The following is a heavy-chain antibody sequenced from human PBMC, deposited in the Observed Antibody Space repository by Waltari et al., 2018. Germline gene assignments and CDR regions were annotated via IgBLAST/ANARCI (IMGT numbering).Heavy chain of an antibody. V-gene: IGHV4-4*02. J-gene: IGHJ4*02. CDR1: GESMSSTDW. Sequence: QLQMQESGPGLVKPSGTLSLTCAVSGESMSSTDWWRWVRQSPGKGRAWIGQVHQSGRTNYNPPFASRVTISIDTSINQFSLRVTSATAADTAVYYCARDRGRGIYLDSWGPGTLVTVSP. CDR2: VHQSGRT. CDR3: ARDRGRGIYLDS. D-gene: IGHD2-15*01.